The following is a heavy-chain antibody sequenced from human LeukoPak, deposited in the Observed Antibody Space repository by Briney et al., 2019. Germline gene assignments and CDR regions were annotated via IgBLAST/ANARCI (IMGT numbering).Heavy chain of an antibody. CDR2: IDYSGSA. J-gene: IGHJ3*01. CDR1: GGSISSTNYF. Sequence: SETLYLTCTVSGGSISSTNYFWSWVRQSPGKALEWIAYIDYSGSAHYNPSLRSRSIISINTSKNQFALTMTSMTAADTAVYYCAREVNIVSDSDAFDVWGQGTMVIVSS. D-gene: IGHD2/OR15-2a*01. V-gene: IGHV4-30-4*01. CDR3: AREVNIVSDSDAFDV.